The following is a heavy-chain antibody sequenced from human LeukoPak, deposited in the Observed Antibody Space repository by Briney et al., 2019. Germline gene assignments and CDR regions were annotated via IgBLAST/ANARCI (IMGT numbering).Heavy chain of an antibody. CDR1: GFTLNDYY. Sequence: GGSLRLSCAGSGFTLNDYYVNWLRQAPGKGLEWISYISANSRTVSYADSVKGRFTLSRDYAKNSVNLEMTSLRGEDTAIYYCARVHNTIYWGQGVLVIVSS. J-gene: IGHJ4*02. V-gene: IGHV3-11*04. CDR3: ARVHNTIY. D-gene: IGHD5-24*01. CDR2: ISANSRTV.